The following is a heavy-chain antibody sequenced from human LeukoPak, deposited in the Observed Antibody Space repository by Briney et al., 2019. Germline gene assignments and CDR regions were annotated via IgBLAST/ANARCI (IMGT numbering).Heavy chain of an antibody. Sequence: PGGSLRLSCEASKFTFSLYNMNWVRQAPGKGLEWVSYISSSSTTIYYADSVKGRFTISRDNAKSSLFLQMNSLRDEDTAVYFCARDRSGGYVSYCDSWGQGTLVTVSS. J-gene: IGHJ4*02. D-gene: IGHD3-22*01. CDR3: ARDRSGGYVSYCDS. V-gene: IGHV3-48*02. CDR1: KFTFSLYN. CDR2: ISSSSTTI.